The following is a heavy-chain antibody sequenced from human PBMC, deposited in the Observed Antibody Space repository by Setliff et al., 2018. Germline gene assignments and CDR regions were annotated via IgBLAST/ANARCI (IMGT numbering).Heavy chain of an antibody. CDR3: ARDSSLAAAVVVTALDY. CDR2: LRHDESNR. D-gene: IGHD2-21*02. CDR1: GFTLSSYG. Sequence: SLRLSCVVSGFTLSSYGMHWVRQAPGKGLEWVSFLRHDESNRFYADSVKGRFTISRDNSKNTLYLQMNSLRVEDTAVYYCARDSSLAAAVVVTALDYWGQGTLVTVSS. J-gene: IGHJ4*02. V-gene: IGHV3-30*02.